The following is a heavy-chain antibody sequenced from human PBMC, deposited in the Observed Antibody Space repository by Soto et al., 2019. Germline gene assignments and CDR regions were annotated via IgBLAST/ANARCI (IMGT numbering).Heavy chain of an antibody. Sequence: GASVKFSCKASGYTFTSYGISWVRQAPGQGLECMGWISGYNGNTNYAQKLQGSVTMTTXTXXSXXXMXLXXLIXDXTAGDFCARTSYASASYTINWGQGTLVTVSS. CDR3: ARTSYASASYTIN. CDR1: GYTFTSYG. CDR2: ISGYNGNT. J-gene: IGHJ4*02. V-gene: IGHV1-18*04. D-gene: IGHD3-10*01.